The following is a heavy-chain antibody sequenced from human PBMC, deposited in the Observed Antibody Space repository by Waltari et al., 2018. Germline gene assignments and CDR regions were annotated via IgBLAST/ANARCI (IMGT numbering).Heavy chain of an antibody. J-gene: IGHJ6*02. Sequence: QVQLVESGGGVVQPGRSLRLSCEASEFTFRSSAMHWVRPAPGKVLEWVAVISENGIKIYDVDSVKGRFTISRDNSKKTLYMQMNSLRAEDTAVYYCARDYCDRTNCHGMDVWGQGTTVTVSS. CDR3: ARDYCDRTNCHGMDV. D-gene: IGHD3-22*01. CDR1: EFTFRSSA. CDR2: ISENGIKI. V-gene: IGHV3-30*01.